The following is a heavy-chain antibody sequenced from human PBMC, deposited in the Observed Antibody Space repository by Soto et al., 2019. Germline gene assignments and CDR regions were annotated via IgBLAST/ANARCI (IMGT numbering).Heavy chain of an antibody. CDR3: TPEGAGFGY. D-gene: IGHD1-26*01. Sequence: LRLSCAVSGFTFSDSAMHWVRQASGEGLEWVGRVRSKAKTYATAYAASVKGRFTISRDDSKNTAYLQMNSLKTEDTAVYYCTPEGAGFGYWGQGTLVTVSS. V-gene: IGHV3-73*01. CDR1: GFTFSDSA. J-gene: IGHJ4*02. CDR2: VRSKAKTYAT.